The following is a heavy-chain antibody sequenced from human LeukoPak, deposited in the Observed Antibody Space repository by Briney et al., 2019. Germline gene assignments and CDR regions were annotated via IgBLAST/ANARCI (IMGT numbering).Heavy chain of an antibody. Sequence: SETLSLTCAVYGGSFSGYYWSWIRPPPGKGLEWSGEINHSGSTKCKPSLKSRVTISVDTSKNQFSLKLSSVTAADTAVYYCARGRIRSLPVVDSMVSGYGMDVWGQGTTVTVSS. V-gene: IGHV4-34*01. CDR3: ARGRIRSLPVVDSMVSGYGMDV. CDR2: INHSGST. CDR1: GGSFSGYY. J-gene: IGHJ6*02. D-gene: IGHD5-18*01.